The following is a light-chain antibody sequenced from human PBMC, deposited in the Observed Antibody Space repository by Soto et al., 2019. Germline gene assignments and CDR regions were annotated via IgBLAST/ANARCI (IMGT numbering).Light chain of an antibody. J-gene: IGLJ1*01. CDR3: SSYTSGSTPYV. CDR2: DVT. CDR1: SSDVGAYDY. Sequence: QSVVTQPASVSGSLGVSITFSCTGTSSDVGAYDYVSWYQQYPGKAPKLMIYDVTDRPSGVSDRFFGSKSGNTASLTISGLQAEDEADYYCSSYTSGSTPYVFGTGTRSPS. V-gene: IGLV2-14*03.